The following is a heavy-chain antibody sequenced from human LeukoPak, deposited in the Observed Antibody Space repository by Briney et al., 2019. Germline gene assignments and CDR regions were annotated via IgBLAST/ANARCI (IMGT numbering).Heavy chain of an antibody. D-gene: IGHD2-2*01. CDR1: GDSVSSHSSA. Sequence: SQTLSLTCAISGDSVSSHSSAWNWIRQSPSRGLEWLGRTYYRSKWYHDYAVSVRSRMSINPDTSKNQFSLQLSSVTPEDTAVYYCARDPAYNYGMDIWGQGTTVTVSS. J-gene: IGHJ6*02. V-gene: IGHV6-1*01. CDR3: ARDPAYNYGMDI. CDR2: TYYRSKWYH.